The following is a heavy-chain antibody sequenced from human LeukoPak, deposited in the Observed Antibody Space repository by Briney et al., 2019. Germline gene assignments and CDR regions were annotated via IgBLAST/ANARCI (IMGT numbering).Heavy chain of an antibody. CDR1: GGSISSYY. CDR3: ARGRDSTSY. D-gene: IGHD2-21*01. Sequence: SETLSLTCTVSGGSISSYYWSWIRQPPGKGLEWIGYIYYSGSTNYNPSLKSRVPISVATSKNQFSLKLSSVTAADTAVYYCARGRDSTSYWGQGTLVTVSS. CDR2: IYYSGST. J-gene: IGHJ4*02. V-gene: IGHV4-59*01.